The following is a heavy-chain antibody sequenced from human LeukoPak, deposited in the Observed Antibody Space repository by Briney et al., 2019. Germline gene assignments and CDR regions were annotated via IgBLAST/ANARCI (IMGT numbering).Heavy chain of an antibody. Sequence: ASVKVSCKASGYTFTSYYMHWVRQAPGQGLEWMGIINPSGGSTSYAQKFQGRVTMTRDMSTSTVYMELSSLRSEDTAVYYCARDFCSGGSCYSFFNYWGQGTLVTVSS. CDR2: INPSGGST. V-gene: IGHV1-46*01. CDR3: ARDFCSGGSCYSFFNY. D-gene: IGHD2-15*01. CDR1: GYTFTSYY. J-gene: IGHJ4*02.